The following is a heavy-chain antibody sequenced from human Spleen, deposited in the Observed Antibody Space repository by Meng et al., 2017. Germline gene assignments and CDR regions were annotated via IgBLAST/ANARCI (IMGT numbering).Heavy chain of an antibody. CDR1: GYTFTDYY. CDR3: ARDENISLGKLFGDY. CDR2: INPNTGDT. V-gene: IGHV1-2*06. D-gene: IGHD2-21*01. Sequence: ASVKVSCKPSGYTFTDYYIHWVRQAPGQGLEWMGHINPNTGDTLYAPKFQGRVSMTGDTSISTAYVELSGLRSDDTAIYYCARDENISLGKLFGDYWGQGTLVTVSS. J-gene: IGHJ4*02.